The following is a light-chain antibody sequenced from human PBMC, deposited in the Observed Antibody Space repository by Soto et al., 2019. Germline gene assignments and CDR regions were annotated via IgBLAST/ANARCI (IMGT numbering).Light chain of an antibody. CDR1: QSVSNY. CDR3: QQRSVWPIT. J-gene: IGKJ5*01. CDR2: DAS. V-gene: IGKV3-11*01. Sequence: EIVLTQSPATLSLSPVERATLSCRASQSVSNYLAWYQQKPGQAHRLLIYDASNRATGIPARFSGSGSGTDFTLTISGLEPEDFAVYYCQQRSVWPITFGQGTRLEIK.